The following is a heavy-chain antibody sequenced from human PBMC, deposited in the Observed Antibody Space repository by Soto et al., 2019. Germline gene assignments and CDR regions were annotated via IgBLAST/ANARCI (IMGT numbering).Heavy chain of an antibody. CDR1: GGSFGGSN. D-gene: IGHD3-10*01. CDR3: ARGLILWFGELSRRGGYYYYMDV. V-gene: IGHV4-34*01. Sequence: QVQLQQLDPGLLNLSRTLSLPWLVKGGSFGGSNWPGSRRTQGKGLDGMGEIKDSGNINYNPSLKSRVTILVDTAKKQISLKLSSVTAADTAVYYCARGLILWFGELSRRGGYYYYMDVWGKGTSVTVSS. CDR2: IKDSGNI. J-gene: IGHJ6*03.